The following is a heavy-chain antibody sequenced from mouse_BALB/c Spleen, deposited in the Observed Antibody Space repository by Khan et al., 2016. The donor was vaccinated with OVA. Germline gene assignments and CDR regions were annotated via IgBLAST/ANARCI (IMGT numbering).Heavy chain of an antibody. CDR3: VRSLYGYDPAWFTY. D-gene: IGHD2-2*01. V-gene: IGHV3-6*02. Sequence: EVQLQESGPGLVKPSQSLSLTCSVTGYSITSGYYCNWIRQFPGNKLEWMGYISYDGSNNYNPSLRNRISVTRDTSKNQFFLKLNSVTTEDTATYSVVRSLYGYDPAWFTYWGQGTLVTVSA. CDR2: ISYDGSN. J-gene: IGHJ3*01. CDR1: GYSITSGYY.